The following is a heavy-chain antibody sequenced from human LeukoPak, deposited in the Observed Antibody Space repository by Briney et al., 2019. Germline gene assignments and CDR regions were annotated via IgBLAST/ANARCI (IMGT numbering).Heavy chain of an antibody. D-gene: IGHD4-17*01. Sequence: GGSLRLSCAASGFTFSSYWMSWVRQAPGKGLEWVANIKQDGSEKYYVDSVKGRFAISRDNAKNSLYLQMSSLRAEDTAVYYCARVSKPTRDYGDYYPWGQGTLVTVSS. V-gene: IGHV3-7*01. CDR2: IKQDGSEK. J-gene: IGHJ5*02. CDR3: ARVSKPTRDYGDYYP. CDR1: GFTFSSYW.